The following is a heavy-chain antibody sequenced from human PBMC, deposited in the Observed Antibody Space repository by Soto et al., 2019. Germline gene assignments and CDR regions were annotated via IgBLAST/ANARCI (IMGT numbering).Heavy chain of an antibody. CDR3: ARGSSGWYGY. V-gene: IGHV4-59*01. Sequence: QVQLRESGPGLVKPSETLSLTCTVSGGSISSYYWSWIRQPPGKGLEWIGYIYYSGSTNYNPSLKSRVTISVDTSKNQFSLKLSSVTAADTAVYYCARGSSGWYGYWGQGTLVTVSS. D-gene: IGHD6-19*01. J-gene: IGHJ4*02. CDR1: GGSISSYY. CDR2: IYYSGST.